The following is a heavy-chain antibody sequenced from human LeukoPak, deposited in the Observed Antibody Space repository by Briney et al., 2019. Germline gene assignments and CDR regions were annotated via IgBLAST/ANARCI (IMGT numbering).Heavy chain of an antibody. J-gene: IGHJ3*01. CDR3: ARRATDASFSFFDV. Sequence: PGRSLRLSCAASGFTFSSYAMHWVRQAPGKGLEWVAVISYDGSNKYYADSVKGRFTISRDNSKNTLYLQTNSLRAEDTATYFCARRATDASFSFFDVWGQGTMVTVSS. CDR2: ISYDGSNK. V-gene: IGHV3-30-3*01. CDR1: GFTFSSYA. D-gene: IGHD3-10*01.